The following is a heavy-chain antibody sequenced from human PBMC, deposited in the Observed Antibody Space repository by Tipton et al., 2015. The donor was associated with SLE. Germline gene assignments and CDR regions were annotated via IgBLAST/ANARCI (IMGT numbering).Heavy chain of an antibody. CDR3: AKGGGRLHLVGGLDY. J-gene: IGHJ4*02. CDR2: ISSSSSYI. CDR1: GFTFSSYS. D-gene: IGHD3-16*01. Sequence: SLRLSCAASGFTFSSYSMNWVRQAPGKGLEWVSSISSSSSYIYYADSVKGRFTISRDNSKNTLYLQMNSLRAEDTAVYYCAKGGGRLHLVGGLDYWGQGTLFTVSS. V-gene: IGHV3-21*04.